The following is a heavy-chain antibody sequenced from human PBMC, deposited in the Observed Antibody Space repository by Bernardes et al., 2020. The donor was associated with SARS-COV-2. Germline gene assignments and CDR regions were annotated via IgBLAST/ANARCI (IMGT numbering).Heavy chain of an antibody. Sequence: SETLSLTCAVSGGSFSAYYWTWIRQPPGKGLEWIGEINHSGITNYNPSLKSRVTISVDTSSNHFSLGLSSVTAADTAVYFCARNNWNYEIEYWGQGTPVTVSS. CDR1: GGSFSAYY. CDR2: INHSGIT. J-gene: IGHJ4*02. CDR3: ARNNWNYEIEY. D-gene: IGHD1-7*01. V-gene: IGHV4-34*01.